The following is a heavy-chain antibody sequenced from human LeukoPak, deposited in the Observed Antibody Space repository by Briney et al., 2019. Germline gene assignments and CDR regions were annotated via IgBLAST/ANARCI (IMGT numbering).Heavy chain of an antibody. CDR1: GFTFSSYS. CDR3: ARASGSPFTYYYYYYMDV. CDR2: ITSSSGTI. J-gene: IGHJ6*03. D-gene: IGHD7-27*01. V-gene: IGHV3-48*01. Sequence: GGSLRLSCAASGFTFSSYSMNWVRQAPGKGLEWVSYITSSSGTIYYADSVKGRFTISRDNSKNTLYLQMNSLRAEDTAVYYCARASGSPFTYYYYYYMDVWGKGTTVTVSS.